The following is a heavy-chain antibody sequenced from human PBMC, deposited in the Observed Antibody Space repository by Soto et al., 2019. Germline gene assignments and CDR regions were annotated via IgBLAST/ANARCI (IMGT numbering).Heavy chain of an antibody. D-gene: IGHD7-27*01. V-gene: IGHV3-48*03. CDR3: ARDGRLGIFDY. J-gene: IGHJ4*02. CDR2: ISSSGSTI. Sequence: GGSLRLSCAASGFTFSSYEMNWVRQAPGKGLEWVSYISSSGSTIYYADSVKGRFTISRDNAKNSLYLQMNSLGAEDTAVYYCARDGRLGIFDYWGQGTLVTVSS. CDR1: GFTFSSYE.